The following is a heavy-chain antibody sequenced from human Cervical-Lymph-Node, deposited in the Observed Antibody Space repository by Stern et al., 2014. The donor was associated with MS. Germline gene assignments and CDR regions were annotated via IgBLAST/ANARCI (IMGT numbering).Heavy chain of an antibody. CDR1: GFTFDDHA. D-gene: IGHD3-10*01. V-gene: IGHV3-9*01. CDR2: IGWNSGGI. CDR3: AKDYGSGSSFFDY. J-gene: IGHJ4*02. Sequence: VQLVESGGGLVQPGTSLRLSCAASGFTFDDHAVYWVRQAPGKGLEWVSGIGWNSGGITYADSVRGRFTISRDNAKNSLYLQMNSLRPEDTALYYCAKDYGSGSSFFDYWGQGALVTVSS.